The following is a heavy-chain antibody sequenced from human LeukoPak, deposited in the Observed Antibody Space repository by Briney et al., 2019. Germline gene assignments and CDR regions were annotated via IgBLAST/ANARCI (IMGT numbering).Heavy chain of an antibody. D-gene: IGHD1-26*01. CDR2: FDPEDGET. V-gene: IGHV1-24*01. CDR3: ASSVGATSDFDY. Sequence: EASVKVSCKVSGYTLTELSMHWVRQAPGNGLEWMGGFDPEDGETIYAQKFQGRVTMTEDTSTDTAYMELSSLRSEDTAVYYCASSVGATSDFDYWGQGTLVTVSS. J-gene: IGHJ4*02. CDR1: GYTLTELS.